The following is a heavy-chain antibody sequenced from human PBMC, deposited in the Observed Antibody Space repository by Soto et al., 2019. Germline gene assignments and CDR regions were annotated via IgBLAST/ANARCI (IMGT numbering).Heavy chain of an antibody. D-gene: IGHD2-21*02. CDR2: IIPTLGTT. J-gene: IGHJ6*02. CDR1: GGSFSKFA. V-gene: IGHV1-69*13. Sequence: SVKVSCKASGGSFSKFAINWVRQAPGQGLEWMGGIIPTLGTTDYAHKFQGRVTITADEATRTAYMELSGLRSEDTAVYYCARDDATHCGDDCYRYFYYGMDVWGQGTTVTVSS. CDR3: ARDDATHCGDDCYRYFYYGMDV.